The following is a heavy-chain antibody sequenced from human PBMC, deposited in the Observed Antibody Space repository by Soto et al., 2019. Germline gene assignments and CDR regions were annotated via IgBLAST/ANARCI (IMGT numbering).Heavy chain of an antibody. Sequence: GGSLRLSCAASGFTFSSYAMSWVRQAPGKGLEWVSSISGSGDTTYFAHSVKGRFTIFRDNSKNTLYLQMNSLRVEDTAVYYCAKDRTTSGTAVRFDPWGQGTLVTVSS. V-gene: IGHV3-23*01. CDR3: AKDRTTSGTAVRFDP. D-gene: IGHD1-1*01. CDR1: GFTFSSYA. CDR2: ISGSGDTT. J-gene: IGHJ5*02.